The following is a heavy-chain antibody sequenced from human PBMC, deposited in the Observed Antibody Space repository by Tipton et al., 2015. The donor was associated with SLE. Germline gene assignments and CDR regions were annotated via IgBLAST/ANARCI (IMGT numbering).Heavy chain of an antibody. CDR2: IKQDGSDE. V-gene: IGHV3-7*01. J-gene: IGHJ3*02. Sequence: SLRLSCVASGFSFSSYWMTWVRQAPGKGLEWVAIIKQDGSDEYYVDSVKGRFTISRDNAKNSLFVQMHNLRAGDTAVYYCARVNGTYGGSFDIWGQGTTVTVSS. D-gene: IGHD4-23*01. CDR3: ARVNGTYGGSFDI. CDR1: GFSFSSYW.